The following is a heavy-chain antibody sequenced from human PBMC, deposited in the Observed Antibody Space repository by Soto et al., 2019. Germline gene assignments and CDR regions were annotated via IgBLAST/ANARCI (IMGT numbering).Heavy chain of an antibody. D-gene: IGHD6-13*01. CDR1: GFSFSTYA. CDR3: AKDQAAAGTISRYFQH. CDR2: ISGSGGTT. J-gene: IGHJ1*01. V-gene: IGHV3-23*01. Sequence: EVQLLESGGGLVQPEGSLRLSCAASGFSFSTYAMSWVRQAPGKGLEWVSGISGSGGTTYYADSVKGRFTISRDNSKNTLYLQVKSLRAEDTAVYYCAKDQAAAGTISRYFQHWGQGTLVTVSS.